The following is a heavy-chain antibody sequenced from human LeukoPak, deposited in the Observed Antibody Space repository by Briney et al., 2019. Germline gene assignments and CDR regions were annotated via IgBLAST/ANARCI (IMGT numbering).Heavy chain of an antibody. CDR2: IYSGGST. V-gene: IGHV3-53*01. Sequence: AGGSLRLSCVASGFTFNNFAMSWVRQAPGKGLEWVSVIYSGGSTYYADSVKGRFTISRDNSKNTLYLQMNSLRAEDTAVYYCARDFQRNWFDPWGQGTLVTVSS. CDR3: ARDFQRNWFDP. J-gene: IGHJ5*02. CDR1: GFTFNNFA.